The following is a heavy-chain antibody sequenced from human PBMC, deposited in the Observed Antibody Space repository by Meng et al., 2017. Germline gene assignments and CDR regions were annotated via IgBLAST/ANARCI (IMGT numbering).Heavy chain of an antibody. CDR1: GDSISSSSDY. Sequence: LRESGPALVMPSVPLSLTCIVSGDSISSSSDYWGWIRQPPGKGLEWIGSIYYSGSANYNPSLMSRVTIYVDTSKNQFSLKLSSVTATDTAVYYCARRDYFDYWGQGTLVTVSS. V-gene: IGHV4-39*01. CDR2: IYYSGSA. CDR3: ARRDYFDY. J-gene: IGHJ4*02.